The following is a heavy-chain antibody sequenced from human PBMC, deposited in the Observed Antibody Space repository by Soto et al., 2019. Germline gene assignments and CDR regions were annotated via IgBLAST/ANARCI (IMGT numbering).Heavy chain of an antibody. CDR1: GFTFSSYG. CDR2: ISYDGSNK. CDR3: AKVGNCTNGVCYPKYYYYYMDV. J-gene: IGHJ6*03. Sequence: QVQLVESGGGVVQPGRSLRLSCAASGFTFSSYGMHWVRQAPGKGLEWVAVISYDGSNKYYADSVKGRFTISRDNSKNTLYLQMNSLRAEDTAVYYCAKVGNCTNGVCYPKYYYYYMDVWGKGTTVTVSS. V-gene: IGHV3-30*18. D-gene: IGHD2-8*01.